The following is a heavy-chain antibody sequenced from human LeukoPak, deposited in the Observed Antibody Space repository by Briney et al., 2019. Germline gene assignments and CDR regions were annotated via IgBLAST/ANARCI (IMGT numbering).Heavy chain of an antibody. CDR3: AGGRGWLVDY. D-gene: IGHD3-22*01. V-gene: IGHV3-7*01. CDR2: IKQDGTEK. CDR1: GFTFSSYW. J-gene: IGHJ4*02. Sequence: PGGSLRLSCAASGFTFSSYWMSWVRQAPGKGLEWVANIKQDGTEKLYVDSVKGRFTISRDNAKNSLYLQMNSLRAGDTAVYFCAGGRGWLVDYWGQGTRVTVSS.